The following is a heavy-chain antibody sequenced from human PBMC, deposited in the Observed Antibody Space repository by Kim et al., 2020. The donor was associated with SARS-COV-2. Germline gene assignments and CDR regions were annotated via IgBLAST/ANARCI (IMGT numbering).Heavy chain of an antibody. Sequence: GGSLRLSCAASGFTFSSYGMHWVRQAPGKGLEWVAVIWYDGSNKYYADSVKGRFTISRDNSKNTLYLQMNSLRAEDTAVYYCARDLIHATLESTDAFDIWGQGTMVTVSS. V-gene: IGHV3-33*08. CDR2: IWYDGSNK. CDR1: GFTFSSYG. CDR3: ARDLIHATLESTDAFDI. D-gene: IGHD2-2*01. J-gene: IGHJ3*02.